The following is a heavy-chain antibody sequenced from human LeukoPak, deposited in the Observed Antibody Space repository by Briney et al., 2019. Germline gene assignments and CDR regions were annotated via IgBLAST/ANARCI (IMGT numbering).Heavy chain of an antibody. CDR1: GGSISSYY. CDR2: IYYSGST. Sequence: SETLSLTCTVSGGSISSYYWSWIRHPPGKGLEWIGYIYYSGSTNYNPSLKSRVTISVDTSKNQLSLKLSSVTAADTAVYYCARGTGTTGVDPWGQGTLVTVSS. D-gene: IGHD1-7*01. V-gene: IGHV4-59*01. CDR3: ARGTGTTGVDP. J-gene: IGHJ5*02.